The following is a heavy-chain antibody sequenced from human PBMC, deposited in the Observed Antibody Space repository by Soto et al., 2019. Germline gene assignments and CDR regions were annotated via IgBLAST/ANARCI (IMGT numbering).Heavy chain of an antibody. D-gene: IGHD3-3*01. Sequence: PGGSLRLSCAASGFTFSSYGMHWVRQAPGKGLEWVAVIWYDGSNKYYADSVKGRFTISRDNSKNTLYLQMNSLRAEDTAVYYCARDEKDQDYDFWSGYSLGYYYYGMDVWGQGTTVTVSS. CDR1: GFTFSSYG. J-gene: IGHJ6*02. V-gene: IGHV3-33*08. CDR2: IWYDGSNK. CDR3: ARDEKDQDYDFWSGYSLGYYYYGMDV.